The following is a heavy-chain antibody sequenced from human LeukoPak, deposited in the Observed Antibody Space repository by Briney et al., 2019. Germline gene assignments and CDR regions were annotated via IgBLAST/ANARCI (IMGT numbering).Heavy chain of an antibody. CDR1: GGSISTYY. CDR3: ARGPSWKSCSGGSCYPGSVDY. D-gene: IGHD2-15*01. V-gene: IGHV4-34*01. Sequence: SETLSLTCTLSGGSISTYYWSWIRQPPGKGLEWIGEINHSGSTNYNPSLKSRVTISVDTSKNQFSLKRSSVTAADTAVYYCARGPSWKSCSGGSCYPGSVDYWGQGTLVTVSS. J-gene: IGHJ4*02. CDR2: INHSGST.